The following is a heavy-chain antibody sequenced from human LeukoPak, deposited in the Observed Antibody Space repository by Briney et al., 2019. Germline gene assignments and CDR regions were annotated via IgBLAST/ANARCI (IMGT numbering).Heavy chain of an antibody. V-gene: IGHV1-69*01. Sequence: ASVKVSCKASGGTFSSYAISWVRQAPGQGLEWMGGIIPIFGTANYAQKFQGRVRITADESTSTAYMELSSLRSEDIAVYYCAGLQTYYYYGMDVWGQGTTVTVSS. CDR1: GGTFSSYA. CDR3: AGLQTYYYYGMDV. CDR2: IIPIFGTA. J-gene: IGHJ6*02.